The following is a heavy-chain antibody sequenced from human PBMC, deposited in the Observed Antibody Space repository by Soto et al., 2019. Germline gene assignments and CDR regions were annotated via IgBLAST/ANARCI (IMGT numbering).Heavy chain of an antibody. Sequence: QVQLVESGGGVVQPGRSLRLSCAASGFTFSSYGMHWVRQAPGKGLEWVAVIWYDGSKYYADSVKGRFTISRDNSKNTLYLQMNSLRAEDTAVYYCARDRGLDLGPIGYWGQGTLVTVSS. V-gene: IGHV3-33*01. CDR2: IWYDGSK. D-gene: IGHD1-26*01. CDR1: GFTFSSYG. J-gene: IGHJ4*02. CDR3: ARDRGLDLGPIGY.